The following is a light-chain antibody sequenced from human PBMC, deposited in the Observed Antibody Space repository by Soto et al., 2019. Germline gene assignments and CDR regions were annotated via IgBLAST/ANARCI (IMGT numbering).Light chain of an antibody. Sequence: QSVLTQPPSVSAAPGQKVTISCSGSSSNIGNNYVSWYQQLPGTAPKLLIYDNNKRPSGIPDRFSGSKSGTSATLGITGLQTGDEADYDCGTWDSSLSAVVFAGGTKLTVL. J-gene: IGLJ2*01. CDR2: DNN. V-gene: IGLV1-51*01. CDR3: GTWDSSLSAVV. CDR1: SSNIGNNY.